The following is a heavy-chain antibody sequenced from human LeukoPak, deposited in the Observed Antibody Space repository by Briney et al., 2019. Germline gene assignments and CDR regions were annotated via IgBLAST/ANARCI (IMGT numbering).Heavy chain of an antibody. CDR1: GGSFSSSSYY. V-gene: IGHV4-39*01. CDR3: ARTRYYYNSRSYGAPYYFDY. Sequence: SETLSLTCTVSGGSFSSSSYYWGWIRQPPGKGLEWIGSIYYSGNTYYNPSLKSRVTISIDTSKNQFYLKLSSLTAADTAVYYCARTRYYYNSRSYGAPYYFDYWGQGTLVTVSS. CDR2: IYYSGNT. D-gene: IGHD3-10*01. J-gene: IGHJ4*02.